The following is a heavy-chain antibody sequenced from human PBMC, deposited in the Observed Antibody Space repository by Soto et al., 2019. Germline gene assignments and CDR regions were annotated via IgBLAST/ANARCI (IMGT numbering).Heavy chain of an antibody. J-gene: IGHJ4*02. D-gene: IGHD3-10*01. CDR2: IYPGDSDT. V-gene: IGHV5-51*01. Sequence: GESLKISCKGSGYSFTSYWIGWVRQMPGKGLEWMGIIYPGDSDTRYSPSFQGQVTISADKSISTAYLQWNSLKASDTAMYYCARLRCWMVRGVIMPYFDYWGQGTLVTVSS. CDR3: ARLRCWMVRGVIMPYFDY. CDR1: GYSFTSYW.